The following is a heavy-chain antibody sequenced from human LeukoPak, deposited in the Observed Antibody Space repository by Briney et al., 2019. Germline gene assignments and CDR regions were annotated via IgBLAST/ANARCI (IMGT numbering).Heavy chain of an antibody. J-gene: IGHJ4*02. CDR3: SRARGYLDY. CDR2: ISTTGSHT. D-gene: IGHD3-22*01. CDR1: GFTFSDYS. V-gene: IGHV3-21*01. Sequence: GGSLRLSCVASGFTFSDYSMNWVRQGPGKGPEWVSSISTTGSHTYYADSVKGRFTISRDNAKNTVFLQMNSLRAEDTALYYCSRARGYLDYWGQGALVTVSS.